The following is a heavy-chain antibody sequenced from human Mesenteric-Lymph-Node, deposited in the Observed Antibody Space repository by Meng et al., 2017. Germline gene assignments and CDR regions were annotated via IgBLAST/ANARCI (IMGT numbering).Heavy chain of an antibody. CDR1: GFTFDDYA. CDR3: ARDRGSIAAAGTKFDP. J-gene: IGHJ5*02. Sequence: GESLKISCAASGFTFDDYAMHWVRQAPGKGLEWVSLISWDGGSTYYADSVKGRFTISRDNSKNSLYLQMNSLRAEDTAVYYCARDRGSIAAAGTKFDPWGQGTLVTVSS. CDR2: ISWDGGST. V-gene: IGHV3-43D*03. D-gene: IGHD6-13*01.